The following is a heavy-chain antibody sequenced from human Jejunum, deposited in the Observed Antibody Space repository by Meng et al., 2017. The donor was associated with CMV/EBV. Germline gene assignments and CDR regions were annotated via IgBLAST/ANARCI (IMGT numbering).Heavy chain of an antibody. CDR3: VKDDPTGWGDY. CDR2: VYRGNLGI. J-gene: IGHJ4*02. D-gene: IGHD3-16*01. CDR1: GFTFRNDA. V-gene: IGHV3-23*03. Sequence: AAAGFTFRNDAMSWVRQAPGKGLEWVAVVYRGNLGINYVNSVRGRFTISKDYSKNTLDLQMNSLRAEDTAVYYCVKDDPTGWGDYWGQGTLVTVSS.